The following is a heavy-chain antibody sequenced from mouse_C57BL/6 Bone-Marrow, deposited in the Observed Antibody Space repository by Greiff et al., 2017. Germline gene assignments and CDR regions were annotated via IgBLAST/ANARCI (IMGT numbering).Heavy chain of an antibody. V-gene: IGHV1-80*01. CDR2: IYPGDGDT. D-gene: IGHD4-1*01. CDR1: GYAFSSYW. CDR3: ARDWDYFDY. Sequence: VQLPQSGAELVKPGASVQISCKASGYAFSSYWMNWLKPRPGKGLEWIGQIYPGDGDTNYNGKFKGKATLTVDTSSITAYMQLSSLPSEDSPVYLCARDWDYFDYWGQGTTRTVSS. J-gene: IGHJ2*01.